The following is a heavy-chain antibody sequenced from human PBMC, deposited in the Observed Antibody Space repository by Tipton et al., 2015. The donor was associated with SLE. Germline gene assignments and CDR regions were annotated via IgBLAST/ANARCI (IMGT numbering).Heavy chain of an antibody. CDR3: ARVADYYDSSGYYYLDY. CDR2: ISSSSSYI. CDR1: GFTFSSYS. J-gene: IGHJ4*02. D-gene: IGHD3-22*01. Sequence: GSLRLSCAASGFTFSSYSMNWVRQAPGKGLEWVSSISSSSSYIYYADSVKGRFTISRDNAKNSLYLQMNSLRAADTAVYYCARVADYYDSSGYYYLDYWCQGTLVTVSS. V-gene: IGHV3-21*01.